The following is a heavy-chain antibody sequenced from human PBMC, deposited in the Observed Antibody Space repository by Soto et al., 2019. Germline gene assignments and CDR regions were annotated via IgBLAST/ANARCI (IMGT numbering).Heavy chain of an antibody. CDR1: GFTFGIYS. CDR3: ARGDRFRCSGDRCFSDGLFLS. V-gene: IGHV3-48*02. D-gene: IGHD2-15*01. J-gene: IGHJ5*02. CDR2: INGSSSTM. Sequence: EVQLVESGGGLVQRGGSLRLSCAASGFTFGIYSMNWVRQAPGKELEWISYINGSSSTMYYADSVKGRFIISRDNADNSLYLQMNSLRDADTAVYYCARGDRFRCSGDRCFSDGLFLSWGQGTLVTVSS.